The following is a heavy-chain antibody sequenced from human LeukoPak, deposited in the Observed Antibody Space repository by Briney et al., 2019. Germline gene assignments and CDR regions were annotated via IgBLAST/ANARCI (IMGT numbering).Heavy chain of an antibody. V-gene: IGHV3-53*01. CDR3: TRDQTHPPQGEN. Sequence: GGSLRLSCAASGFSVSTNYMSWVRQAPGKGLEWVSVIYSDGNTYYPDTVKGRFTISRDNSKNTVYLQKNSLRAEDTAVYYCTRDQTHPPQGENWGQGTLVTVSS. CDR1: GFSVSTNY. CDR2: IYSDGNT. D-gene: IGHD3-10*01. J-gene: IGHJ4*02.